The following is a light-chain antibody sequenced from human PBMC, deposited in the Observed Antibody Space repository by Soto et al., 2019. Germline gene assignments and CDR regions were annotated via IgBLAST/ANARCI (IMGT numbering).Light chain of an antibody. CDR1: QSVGSSY. J-gene: IGKJ1*01. CDR2: AAS. V-gene: IGKV3-20*01. CDR3: HQYGSSPLT. Sequence: EIVLTQSPGTLSLSPGERATLSCRASQSVGSSYLAWYHQKPGQAPRLLIYAASSRATGIPDRFSGSGSGTDFTLTISRLEPEDFAVYYCHQYGSSPLTFGQGTKVEIK.